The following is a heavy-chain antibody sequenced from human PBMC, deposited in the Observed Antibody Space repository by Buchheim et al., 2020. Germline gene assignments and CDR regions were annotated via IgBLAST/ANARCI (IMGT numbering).Heavy chain of an antibody. CDR2: IYYSGST. CDR3: AGVGATSQCNCYYHGMGV. D-gene: IGHD1-26*01. J-gene: IGHJ6*01. V-gene: IGHV4-39*01. CDR1: GGSISSSSYY. Sequence: QLQLQESGPGLVKPSETLSLTCTVSGGSISSSSYYWGWIRQPPGKGLEWIGSIYYSGSTYYNPSLKSRVTISVDPSKHQFSLEVSSVTDADTAVYDFAGVGATSQCNCYYHGMGVWGQRTT.